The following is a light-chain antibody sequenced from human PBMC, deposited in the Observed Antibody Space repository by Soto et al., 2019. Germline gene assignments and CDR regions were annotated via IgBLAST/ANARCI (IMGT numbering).Light chain of an antibody. V-gene: IGKV1-12*01. Sequence: DIQMTQSPSSVSASVGDRVTMTCRASQGIGTWLAWYQQKPGKGPNLLIYAASSLESGVPSRFSGSGSGTDFTLTISSLQPEDFATYYCQQADSFPQTFGQGTKGDIK. J-gene: IGKJ1*01. CDR3: QQADSFPQT. CDR2: AAS. CDR1: QGIGTW.